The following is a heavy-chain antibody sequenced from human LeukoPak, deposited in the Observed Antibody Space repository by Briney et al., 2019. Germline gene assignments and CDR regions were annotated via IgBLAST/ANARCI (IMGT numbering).Heavy chain of an antibody. V-gene: IGHV3-48*01. CDR1: GFTFSSYS. Sequence: GGSLRLSYAASGFTFSSYSMNWVRQAPGKGLEWISYISSSSSTIYYADSVKGRFTISRDNAKNSLSLQMNSLRAEDTAAYYCARETAAAAYGLNYYYYYYMDVWGKGTTVTVSS. CDR3: ARETAAAAYGLNYYYYYYMDV. D-gene: IGHD6-13*01. J-gene: IGHJ6*03. CDR2: ISSSSSTI.